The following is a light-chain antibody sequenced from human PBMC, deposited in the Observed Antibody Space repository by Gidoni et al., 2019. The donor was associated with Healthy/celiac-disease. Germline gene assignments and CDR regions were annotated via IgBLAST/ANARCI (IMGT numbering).Light chain of an antibody. CDR1: QSVSSY. Sequence: EIVLKQSPATLSLSPGERATLSCRASQSVSSYLAWYQQKPGQAPRLLIYDASNRATGIPARFSGSGSGTDFTLTISSLEPEDFAVYYCQQRSNWPPAFGQGTKLEIK. CDR2: DAS. V-gene: IGKV3-11*01. CDR3: QQRSNWPPA. J-gene: IGKJ2*01.